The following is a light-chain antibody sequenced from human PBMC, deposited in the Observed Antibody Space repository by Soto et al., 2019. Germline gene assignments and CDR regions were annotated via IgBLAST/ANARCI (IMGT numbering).Light chain of an antibody. Sequence: DIQMTQSPSTLSASVGDRVTITCRASQSISTWLAWYQQKPGKAPKLLIFDASGLQSGVPSRFSGSGSGTEFTLTISSLQPDDSATYYCQQYSSYSETFGKGTKVDIK. J-gene: IGKJ1*01. CDR1: QSISTW. CDR2: DAS. V-gene: IGKV1-5*01. CDR3: QQYSSYSET.